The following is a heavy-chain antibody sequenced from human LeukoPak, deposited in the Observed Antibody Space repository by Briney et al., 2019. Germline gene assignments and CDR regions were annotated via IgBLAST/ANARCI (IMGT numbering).Heavy chain of an antibody. V-gene: IGHV3-30*18. Sequence: GGSLRLSCAASGFTFSNYGLHWVRQAPGKGLEWVAIISYDGSNKYFSDSVKGRFTISRDNSKNTLYLQMNSLRAEDTAVYYCAKDGAVSGYFDNWGQGTLVTVSS. D-gene: IGHD6-19*01. CDR2: ISYDGSNK. CDR1: GFTFSNYG. CDR3: AKDGAVSGYFDN. J-gene: IGHJ4*02.